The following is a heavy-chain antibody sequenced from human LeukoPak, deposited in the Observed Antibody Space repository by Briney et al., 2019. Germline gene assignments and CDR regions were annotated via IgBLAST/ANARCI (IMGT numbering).Heavy chain of an antibody. CDR3: AKDPSENRGSYSPPESDY. Sequence: GGSLRLSCAASGFTFSSYAMTWVRQAPGKGLEWVSAISASGGSTYYADSVKGRFTISRDNAKNSLYLQMNSLRAEDTAVYYCAKDPSENRGSYSPPESDYWGQGTLVTVSS. J-gene: IGHJ4*02. V-gene: IGHV3-23*01. CDR1: GFTFSSYA. D-gene: IGHD1-26*01. CDR2: ISASGGST.